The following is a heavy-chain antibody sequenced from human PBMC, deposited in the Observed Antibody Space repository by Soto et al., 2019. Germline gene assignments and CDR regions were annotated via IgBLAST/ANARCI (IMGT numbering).Heavy chain of an antibody. V-gene: IGHV3-23*01. D-gene: IGHD6-19*01. CDR3: AKGLYSSGPLGLYYFDY. J-gene: IGHJ4*02. Sequence: EVQLLESGGGLVQPGGSLRLSCAASGFTFSSYAMSWVRQAPGKGLEWVSAISGSGGSTYYADSVKGRFTISRDNSKNTLYLQMNSLRADDTAVYYCAKGLYSSGPLGLYYFDYWGQGTLVTVSS. CDR1: GFTFSSYA. CDR2: ISGSGGST.